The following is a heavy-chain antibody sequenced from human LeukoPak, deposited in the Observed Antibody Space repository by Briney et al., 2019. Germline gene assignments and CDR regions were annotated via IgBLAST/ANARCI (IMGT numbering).Heavy chain of an antibody. Sequence: GASVKVSCKASGYTFTGYYMHWVRQAPGQGLEWVGRIHPNSGGPNYAQKFQGRVTMTRDTSISTAYMELSRLRSDDTAVYYCARLVTWDDILIGYYFTYFDYWGQGTLPTVS. V-gene: IGHV1-2*06. CDR2: IHPNSGGP. J-gene: IGHJ4*02. D-gene: IGHD3-9*01. CDR3: ARLVTWDDILIGYYFTYFDY. CDR1: GYTFTGYY.